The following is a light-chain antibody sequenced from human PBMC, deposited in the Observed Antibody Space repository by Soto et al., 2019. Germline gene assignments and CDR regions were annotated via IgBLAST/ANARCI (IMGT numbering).Light chain of an antibody. J-gene: IGKJ4*01. CDR2: AAS. Sequence: DIQMSQSPSSPSAAIGDRVTITCRASQTVNTYLHWYQQKPGKAPKLLIYAASNLETGVPSRFSGYGSGTDFTLTISSLQPEDFAATYYCQQSHAFPLTFGGGTKVDIK. CDR3: QQSHAFPLT. CDR1: QTVNTY. V-gene: IGKV1-39*01.